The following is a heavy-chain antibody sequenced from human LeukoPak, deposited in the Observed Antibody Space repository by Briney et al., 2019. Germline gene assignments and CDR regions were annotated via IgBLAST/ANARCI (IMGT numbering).Heavy chain of an antibody. CDR1: GGAFSSYA. CDR3: ARGRQRGGFDY. V-gene: IGHV1-69*05. D-gene: IGHD1-1*01. Sequence: SVKVSCKASGGAFSSYAISWVRQAPGQGLEWMGRIIPIFGTANYAQKFQGRVTITTDESTSTAYMELSSLRSEDTAVYYCARGRQRGGFDYWGQGTLVTVSS. CDR2: IIPIFGTA. J-gene: IGHJ4*02.